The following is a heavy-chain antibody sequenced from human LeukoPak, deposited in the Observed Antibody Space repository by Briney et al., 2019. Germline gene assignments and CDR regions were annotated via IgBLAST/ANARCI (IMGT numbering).Heavy chain of an antibody. CDR2: IHHSGST. V-gene: IGHV4-38-2*02. J-gene: IGHJ3*02. Sequence: PSETLSLTCIVSGYSISSGYYWGWIRPPPGKGLEWIGNIHHSGSTYYNPSLKSRVTISVDTSKNQLSLKLNSVTAADTAVYYCAKSAIFGVVRGAFDIWGQGTMVTVSS. CDR3: AKSAIFGVVRGAFDI. D-gene: IGHD3-3*01. CDR1: GYSISSGYY.